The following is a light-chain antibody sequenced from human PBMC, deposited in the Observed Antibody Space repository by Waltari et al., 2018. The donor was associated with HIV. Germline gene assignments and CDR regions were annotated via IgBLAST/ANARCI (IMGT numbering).Light chain of an antibody. V-gene: IGLV1-47*01. Sequence: QSVLTQPPSVPGTPGQTVTITCSGSTSNIETAALYLYQQLPGTAPKLLIYRNYKRPSGVSDRFSCSKSGASASLVISGLRSEDEAHYYCVSYDSRLDERLFGGGTKLTVL. CDR2: RNY. CDR3: VSYDSRLDERL. J-gene: IGLJ3*02. CDR1: TSNIETAA.